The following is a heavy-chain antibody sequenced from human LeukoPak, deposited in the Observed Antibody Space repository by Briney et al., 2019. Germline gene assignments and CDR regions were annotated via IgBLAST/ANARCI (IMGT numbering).Heavy chain of an antibody. J-gene: IGHJ4*02. V-gene: IGHV3-21*01. CDR2: ISSSSSYI. Sequence: GGSLRLSCAASGFTFSHYPMHWVRQAPGKGLEWVSSISSSSSYIYYADSVKGRFTISRDNAKNSLYLQMNSLRAEDTAVYYCARGRTQYCSGDCYYFDYWGQGTLVTVSS. D-gene: IGHD2-21*02. CDR1: GFTFSHYP. CDR3: ARGRTQYCSGDCYYFDY.